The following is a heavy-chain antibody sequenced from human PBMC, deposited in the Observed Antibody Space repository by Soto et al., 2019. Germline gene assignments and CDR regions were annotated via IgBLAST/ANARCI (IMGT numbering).Heavy chain of an antibody. D-gene: IGHD3-16*01. Sequence: EVQLLESGGDVVRPGGSLRLSCAASGFTFSSYAMGWVRQAPGKGLEWVAGVSRAGTYTFYADAVRGRFSISRDNSRETVELYMNALRGDDTAVYFCVKYTVTEDLGESWGQGTLVSVSS. J-gene: IGHJ5*02. CDR2: VSRAGTYT. V-gene: IGHV3-23*01. CDR1: GFTFSSYA. CDR3: VKYTVTEDLGES.